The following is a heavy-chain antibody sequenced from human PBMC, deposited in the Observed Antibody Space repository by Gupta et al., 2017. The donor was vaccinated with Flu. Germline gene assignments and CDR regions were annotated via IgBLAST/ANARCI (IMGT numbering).Heavy chain of an antibody. CDR3: ARDCRGVAGTRVLARWFDP. D-gene: IGHD6-19*01. J-gene: IGHJ5*02. CDR2: IYHSGST. V-gene: IGHV4-38-2*02. Sequence: QVQLQESGPGLVKPSETLSLTCAVSGYSISSGYYWGWIRQPPGKGLEWIGSIYHSGSTYYNPSLKSRVTISVDTSKNQFSLKLSSVTAADTAVYYCARDCRGVAGTRVLARWFDPWGQGTLVTVSS. CDR1: GYSISSGYY.